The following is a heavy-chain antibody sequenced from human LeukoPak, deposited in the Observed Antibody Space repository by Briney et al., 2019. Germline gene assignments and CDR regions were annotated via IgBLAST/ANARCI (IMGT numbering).Heavy chain of an antibody. CDR1: GFTVSSNS. CDR2: IYSGGNT. V-gene: IGHV3-53*01. D-gene: IGHD6-13*01. Sequence: GGSLRLSCTVSGFTVSSNSWSWVRQAPGKGLEWVSFIYSGGNTHYSDSVTGRFTISRDNSKNTLYLQMNSLRAEDTAVYYCARVLEAASFDYWGQGTPVTVSS. J-gene: IGHJ4*02. CDR3: ARVLEAASFDY.